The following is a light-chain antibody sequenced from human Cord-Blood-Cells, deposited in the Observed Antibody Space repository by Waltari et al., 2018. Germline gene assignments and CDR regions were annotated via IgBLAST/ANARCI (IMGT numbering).Light chain of an antibody. CDR1: QSVSSY. CDR3: QQRSNWPLT. Sequence: EIVLTQSPATLSLSPGERATIACRASQSVSSYLAWYQQKPGQAPRRLSYDSSNRAPGIPAMFSGSGSWTDFTLTISSLEPEDFAVYYCQQRSNWPLTFGGGTKVEIK. V-gene: IGKV3-11*01. CDR2: DSS. J-gene: IGKJ4*01.